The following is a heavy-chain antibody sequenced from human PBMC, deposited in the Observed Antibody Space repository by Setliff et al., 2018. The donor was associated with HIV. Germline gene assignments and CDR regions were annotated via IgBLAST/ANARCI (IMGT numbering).Heavy chain of an antibody. Sequence: GASVKVSCKASGYTFATYGISWVRQAPGQGLEWMGWISPYNGNTNYAQKVQGRVTMTTDTSTSTAYMELRSLRSDDTALYYCARVRDHLAVSPCYSYMDVWGKGTTVTVSS. CDR1: GYTFATYG. V-gene: IGHV1-18*01. D-gene: IGHD6-19*01. J-gene: IGHJ6*03. CDR2: ISPYNGNT. CDR3: ARVRDHLAVSPCYSYMDV.